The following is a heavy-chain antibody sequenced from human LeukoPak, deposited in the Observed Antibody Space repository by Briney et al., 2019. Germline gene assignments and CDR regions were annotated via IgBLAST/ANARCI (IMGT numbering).Heavy chain of an antibody. CDR3: AKDSGKAAAGTDWFDP. CDR1: GFTVDSNY. J-gene: IGHJ5*02. CDR2: ISGSGGST. V-gene: IGHV3-23*01. Sequence: GGSLRLSCAASGFTVDSNYLSWVRQAPGKGLEWVSAISGSGGSTYYADSVKGRFTISRDNSKNTLYLQMNSLRAEDTAVYYCAKDSGKAAAGTDWFDPWGQGTLVTVSS. D-gene: IGHD6-13*01.